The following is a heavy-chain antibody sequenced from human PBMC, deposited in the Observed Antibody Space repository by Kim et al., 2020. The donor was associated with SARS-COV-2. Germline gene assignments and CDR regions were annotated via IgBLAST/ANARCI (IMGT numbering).Heavy chain of an antibody. CDR2: VNTDGSNT. CDR1: GFTFSNYW. CDR3: AREYTSSSTRAFDI. V-gene: IGHV3-74*01. J-gene: IGHJ3*02. D-gene: IGHD6-6*01. Sequence: GGSLRLSCEASGFTFSNYWMHWVRQVPGKGLVWVSRVNTDGSNTNYADSVKGRFTISRDSAKNTLYLQMNILRAEDTAVYFCAREYTSSSTRAFDIWGQGTVVTVSS.